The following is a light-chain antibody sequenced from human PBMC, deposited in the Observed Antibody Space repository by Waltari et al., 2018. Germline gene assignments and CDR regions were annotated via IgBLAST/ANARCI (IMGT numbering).Light chain of an antibody. CDR1: QRINRW. Sequence: DIQMTQSPSTLSASVGDRVTITCRASQRINRWLAWYQQKPGKAPKLLIYDVSSLESGVPSRFSGSGSGTEFTLTINSLQAEDVAVYYCQQYYSTPFTFGPGTKVDIK. CDR3: QQYYSTPFT. V-gene: IGKV1-5*01. CDR2: DVS. J-gene: IGKJ3*01.